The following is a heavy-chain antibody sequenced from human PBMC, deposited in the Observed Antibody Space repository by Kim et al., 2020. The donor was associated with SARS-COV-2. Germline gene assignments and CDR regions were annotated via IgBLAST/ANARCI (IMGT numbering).Heavy chain of an antibody. Sequence: GGSLRLSCAASGFTFTSYGMHWVRQAPGKGLEWVAVISYDGSNKFYADSVKGRFTISRDNSKNTMYLQMNSLRAEDTAVYYCAKDALSGSGMPADYWGQGTRVTVSS. CDR2: ISYDGSNK. V-gene: IGHV3-30*18. D-gene: IGHD1-1*01. J-gene: IGHJ4*02. CDR1: GFTFTSYG. CDR3: AKDALSGSGMPADY.